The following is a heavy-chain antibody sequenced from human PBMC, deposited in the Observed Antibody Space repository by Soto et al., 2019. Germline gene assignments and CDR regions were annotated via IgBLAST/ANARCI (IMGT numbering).Heavy chain of an antibody. CDR1: GGTFSSYA. CDR2: IIPIFGTA. CDR3: AREEVEIAAACDNYYYDGMDV. V-gene: IGHV1-69*06. J-gene: IGHJ6*02. Sequence: QVQLVQSGAEVKKPGSSVKVSCKASGGTFSSYAISWVRQAPGQGLEWMGGIIPIFGTANYAQKFQGRVTITADKSTSTAYVELSSMRSEDTAVYYCAREEVEIAAACDNYYYDGMDVWGQGTTVTVSS. D-gene: IGHD6-13*01.